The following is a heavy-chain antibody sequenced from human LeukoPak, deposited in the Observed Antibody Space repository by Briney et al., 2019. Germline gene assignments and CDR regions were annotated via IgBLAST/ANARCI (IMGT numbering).Heavy chain of an antibody. CDR2: VNHSGST. J-gene: IGHJ4*02. V-gene: IGHV4-34*01. Sequence: SETLSLTCAVYGGSFSGYYWSWIRQPPGKGLEWIGEVNHSGSTNYNPSLKSRVTISVDTSKNQFSLKLSSVTAADTAVYYCARDTVTHPFDYWGQGTLVTVSS. D-gene: IGHD4-11*01. CDR1: GGSFSGYY. CDR3: ARDTVTHPFDY.